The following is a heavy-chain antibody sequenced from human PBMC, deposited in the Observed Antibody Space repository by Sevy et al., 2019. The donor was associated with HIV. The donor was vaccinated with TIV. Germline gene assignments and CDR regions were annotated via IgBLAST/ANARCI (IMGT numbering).Heavy chain of an antibody. J-gene: IGHJ5*02. Sequence: SETLSLICPVSGDSTGSGGYYWRWIRQPLGKALEWIGCIYHSGSTFHNPSLQSRVTISVDRSKNQFSLKLRSMTAADTAVYYCARGSGTSRYYDHWGQRTLVTVSS. V-gene: IGHV4-30-2*01. D-gene: IGHD3-9*01. CDR2: IYHSGST. CDR3: ARGSGTSRYYDH. CDR1: GDSTGSGGYY.